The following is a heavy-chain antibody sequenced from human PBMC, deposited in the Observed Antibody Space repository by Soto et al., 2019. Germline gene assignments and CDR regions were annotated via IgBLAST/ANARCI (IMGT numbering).Heavy chain of an antibody. D-gene: IGHD6-19*01. CDR3: ARDPKQGLSSGWPFDY. V-gene: IGHV1-46*01. CDR1: GYTFTSYY. CDR2: INPSGGST. Sequence: ASVKVSCKASGYTFTSYYMHWVRQAPGQGLEWMGIINPSGGSTSYAQKFQSRVTMTRDTSTSTVYMELSSLRSEDTAVYYCARDPKQGLSSGWPFDYWGQGTPVTVSS. J-gene: IGHJ4*02.